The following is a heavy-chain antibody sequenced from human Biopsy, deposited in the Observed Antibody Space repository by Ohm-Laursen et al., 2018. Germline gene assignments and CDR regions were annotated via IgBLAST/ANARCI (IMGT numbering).Heavy chain of an antibody. CDR3: ASRLYGPNPIGY. CDR1: SGSFSSNY. V-gene: IGHV4-34*01. Sequence: GTLSLTCAVYSGSFSSNYWTWIRQPPGKGLEWIGEITHSGYTNYNPSLKSRVTVSVDTSKNQFSLKLSSVTAADTAVYYCASRLYGPNPIGYWGQGTLVTVSS. CDR2: ITHSGYT. J-gene: IGHJ4*02. D-gene: IGHD2-8*01.